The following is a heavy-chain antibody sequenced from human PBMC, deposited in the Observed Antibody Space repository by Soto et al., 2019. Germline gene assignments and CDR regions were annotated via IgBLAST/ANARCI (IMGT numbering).Heavy chain of an antibody. D-gene: IGHD2-15*01. CDR1: GFTFRSYA. V-gene: IGHV3-23*01. J-gene: IGHJ4*02. CDR3: AKGRESSGAYRPFDY. CDR2: ISNSADST. Sequence: EVQLLESGGGFTQPGGSLRLSCAAPGFTFRSYAMSWVRQAPGKGLEWVSAISNSADSTNYADSVKGRFTISRDNSKNTPYLQMNSLRADETAVYYCAKGRESSGAYRPFDYWGQGTLVTVSS.